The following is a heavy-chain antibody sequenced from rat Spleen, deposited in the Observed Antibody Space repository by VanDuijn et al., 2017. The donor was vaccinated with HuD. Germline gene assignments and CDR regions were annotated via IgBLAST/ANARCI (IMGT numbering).Heavy chain of an antibody. CDR3: ARLAVYVFAY. CDR1: GFTFSNYG. J-gene: IGHJ3*01. D-gene: IGHD1-6*01. CDR2: ISTSGGDT. V-gene: IGHV5-25*01. Sequence: EVQLVESGGGLVQPGRSMKLSCAASGFTFSNYGMAWVRQAPTKGLEWVASISTSGGDTYYRDSVRGRFTISIDNAESTLYLQMDSLRSEDTAPYYCARLAVYVFAYWGQGTLVTVSS.